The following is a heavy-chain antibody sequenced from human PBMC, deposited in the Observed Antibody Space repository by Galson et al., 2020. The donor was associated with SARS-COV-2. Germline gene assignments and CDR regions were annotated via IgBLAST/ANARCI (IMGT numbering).Heavy chain of an antibody. J-gene: IGHJ6*02. CDR2: ISTSSSYT. Sequence: NSGGSLRLSCAASGFPFSTYSMNWVRLAPGKGLEWVSSISTSSSYTYYVDSVKGRFSISRDNPRNSLYLQMNSLRAEDTAVYYCARDEGIRGYNYGRLYYCMDVWGQGTTVTVFS. V-gene: IGHV3-21*01. CDR3: ARDEGIRGYNYGRLYYCMDV. D-gene: IGHD5-18*01. CDR1: GFPFSTYS.